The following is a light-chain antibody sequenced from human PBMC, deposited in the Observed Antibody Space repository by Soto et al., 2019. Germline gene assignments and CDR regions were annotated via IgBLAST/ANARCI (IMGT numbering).Light chain of an antibody. V-gene: IGLV1-44*01. CDR2: TND. J-gene: IGLJ3*02. CDR1: SSNIGRNT. Sequence: QSVVTQPPSASGTPGQRVTISCSGSSSNIGRNTVNWYQQLPGTAPKLLIYTNDQRPSGVPDRFSGSKSGTSASLAISGLQSEDEADYYCASWDDSLRGVVFGGGTKVTVL. CDR3: ASWDDSLRGVV.